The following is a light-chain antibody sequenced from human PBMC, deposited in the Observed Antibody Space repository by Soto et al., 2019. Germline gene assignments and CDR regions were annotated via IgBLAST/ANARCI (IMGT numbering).Light chain of an antibody. J-gene: IGKJ5*01. CDR1: QSIRSD. CDR3: HQYNNWPPIT. Sequence: EIVMTQSPASLSVSPGERVTLSCRASQSIRSDFAWYQHKPGQAPRLLMYGASTRATGTPARFSGSGSGTEFPLTISSLQSEDFAVYFCHQYNNWPPITFGQGTRLEIK. CDR2: GAS. V-gene: IGKV3-15*01.